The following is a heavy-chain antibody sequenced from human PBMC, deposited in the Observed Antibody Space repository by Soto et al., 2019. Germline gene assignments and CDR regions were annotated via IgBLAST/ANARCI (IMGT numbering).Heavy chain of an antibody. J-gene: IGHJ4*02. V-gene: IGHV1-18*01. CDR2: ISAYNGNT. D-gene: IGHD6-13*01. CDR3: ARTYSPFDY. CDR1: GYTFTSYG. Sequence: QVQLVQSGAEVKKPGASVKVSCKASGYTFTSYGISWVRQAPGQGLEWIGGISAYNGNTNYAQKLQGRVTMTADPSASTAYRVLRSLRSDDTAVYYCARTYSPFDYWGQGTLVTVSS.